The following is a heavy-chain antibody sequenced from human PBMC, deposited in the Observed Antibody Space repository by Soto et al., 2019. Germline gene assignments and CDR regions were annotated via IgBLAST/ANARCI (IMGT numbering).Heavy chain of an antibody. CDR2: IIPMFGTP. CDR3: ARDRDDYGSGNYYNRIDF. V-gene: IGHV1-69*01. D-gene: IGHD3-10*01. Sequence: QVQLVQSGAEVKKPGSSVKVSCKASGGIFSTYAISWLRRAPGQGLEWMGGIIPMFGTPNYAQRFQGRVTITADESTSTAYMELSRLRSEDTAVYYCARDRDDYGSGNYYNRIDFWGKGTLVTVSS. CDR1: GGIFSTYA. J-gene: IGHJ4*02.